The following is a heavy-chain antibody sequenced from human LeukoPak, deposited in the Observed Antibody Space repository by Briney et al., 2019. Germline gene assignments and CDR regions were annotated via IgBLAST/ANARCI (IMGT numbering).Heavy chain of an antibody. CDR1: GFSFSNYE. D-gene: IGHD1/OR15-1a*01. CDR2: ISSTGRST. J-gene: IGHJ3*02. V-gene: IGHV3-48*03. CDR3: ARGVTTAHDAFDR. Sequence: GGSLRLSCAASGFSFSNYEMNWVRQAPGKGLKWVSYISSTGRSTYYPDSVKGRFTISRDNAENSLYLEMNSLRAEDTAFYYCARGVTTAHDAFDRWGQGTMVTVSS.